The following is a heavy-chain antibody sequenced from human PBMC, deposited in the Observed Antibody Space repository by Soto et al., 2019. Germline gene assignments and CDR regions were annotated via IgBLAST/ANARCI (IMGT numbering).Heavy chain of an antibody. D-gene: IGHD1-1*01. CDR3: AHRLSGYNWNGGYFDY. Sequence: QITLKESAPTRVKPTQTLTLTCTFSGFSLTSRPMGVGWIRQPPGKALEWLAFIYWDDDKRYSPSLRSRLTITKDTSGNHVVLTVTNMDPVDTATYYCAHRLSGYNWNGGYFDYWGQGALVTVSS. J-gene: IGHJ4*02. CDR2: IYWDDDK. CDR1: GFSLTSRPMG. V-gene: IGHV2-5*02.